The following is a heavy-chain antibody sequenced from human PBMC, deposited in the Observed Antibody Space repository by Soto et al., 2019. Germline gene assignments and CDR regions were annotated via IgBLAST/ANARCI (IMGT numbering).Heavy chain of an antibody. CDR1: GGTFSNYA. D-gene: IGHD2-2*01. J-gene: IGHJ4*02. CDR3: AIGTRTSWTCDF. CDR2: IIPLTETP. Sequence: QVQVVQSGAEVKKPGSSVKVSCKASGGTFSNYAISWVRQAPGHGLEWVGGIIPLTETPVYAQTVQGRLTITSAEITSAAYMELSSLRSDDTAVYYCAIGTRTSWTCDFWGQGTVVTVS. V-gene: IGHV1-69*01.